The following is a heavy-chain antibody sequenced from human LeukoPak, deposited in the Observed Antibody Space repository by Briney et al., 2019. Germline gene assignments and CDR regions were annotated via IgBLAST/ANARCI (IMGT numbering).Heavy chain of an antibody. CDR2: INPNSGGT. CDR1: GYTFTGYY. D-gene: IGHD5-18*01. V-gene: IGHV1-2*02. Sequence: ASVKVSCKASGYTFTGYYMHWVRQAPGQGLEWMGWINPNSGGTNYAQKFQGRVTMTRDTSISTAYVELSRLRSDDTTVYYCAREERYSSSGWFDPWGQGTLVTVSS. CDR3: AREERYSSSGWFDP. J-gene: IGHJ5*02.